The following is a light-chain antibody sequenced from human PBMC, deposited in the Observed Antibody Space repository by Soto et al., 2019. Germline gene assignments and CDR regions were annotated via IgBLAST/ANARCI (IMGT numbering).Light chain of an antibody. CDR3: QQYNNWFSIT. Sequence: EIVMTQSPATLSVSPGERATLSCRASQSVSGNFAWYQQKPGQAPRLLIYGASTRANGIPARFIGSGSGTAFTLTISSLQSEDFAVYYCQQYNNWFSITFGQGTRMEIK. CDR1: QSVSGN. V-gene: IGKV3-15*01. J-gene: IGKJ5*01. CDR2: GAS.